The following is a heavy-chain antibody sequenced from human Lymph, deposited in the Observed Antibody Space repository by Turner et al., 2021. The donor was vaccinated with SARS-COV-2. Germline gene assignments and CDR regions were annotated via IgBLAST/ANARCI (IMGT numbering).Heavy chain of an antibody. CDR3: ARHFTIFGVAGSWFDP. J-gene: IGHJ5*02. CDR1: GGYLSSSRDY. Sequence: QLQLQESGPGLVKPSETLSLTCTVSGGYLSSSRDYWGWIRQRPGKGLEWIGSIYYSWSTDYNPSLKSRVTIFVDTSKNQFSLKLSSVTAADTAVYYCARHFTIFGVAGSWFDPWGQGTLVTVSS. V-gene: IGHV4-39*01. CDR2: IYYSWST. D-gene: IGHD3-3*01.